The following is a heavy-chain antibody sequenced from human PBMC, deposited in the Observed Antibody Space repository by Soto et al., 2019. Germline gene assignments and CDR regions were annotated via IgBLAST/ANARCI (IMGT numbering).Heavy chain of an antibody. V-gene: IGHV4-59*08. J-gene: IGHJ6*03. CDR2: IYYSGST. CDR3: ARLIVVVPAAKVDYYYYMDV. CDR1: GGSISSYY. Sequence: SETLSLTCPVSGGSISSYYWSWIRQPPGKGLEWIGYIYYSGSTNYNPSLKSRVTISVDTSKNQFSLKLSSVTAADTAVYYCARLIVVVPAAKVDYYYYMDVWGKGTTVTVSS. D-gene: IGHD2-2*01.